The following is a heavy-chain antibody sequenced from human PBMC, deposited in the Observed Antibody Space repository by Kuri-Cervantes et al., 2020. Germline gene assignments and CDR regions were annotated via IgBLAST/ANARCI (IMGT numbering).Heavy chain of an antibody. Sequence: SETLSLTCTASGYSISSGYYWGWIRQPPGKGLEWIGSIYHSGSTYYNPSLKSRVTISVDTSKNQFSLKLSSVTAADTAVYYCARVTVTTIASFDYWGQGTLVTVSS. V-gene: IGHV4-38-2*02. CDR2: IYHSGST. CDR1: GYSISSGYY. CDR3: ARVTVTTIASFDY. D-gene: IGHD4-17*01. J-gene: IGHJ4*02.